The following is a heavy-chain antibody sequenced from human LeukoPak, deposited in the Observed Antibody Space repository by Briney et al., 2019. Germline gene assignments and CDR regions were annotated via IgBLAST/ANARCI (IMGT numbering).Heavy chain of an antibody. CDR3: ARGEYGSGSYHIDY. V-gene: IGHV3-21*01. D-gene: IGHD3-10*01. CDR2: ISSSSSYI. Sequence: GGSLRLSRAASGFTFSSYSMNWVRQAPGKGLEWVSFISSSSSYIYYADSVKGRFTISRDNAKNSLYLQMNSLRAEDTAVYYCARGEYGSGSYHIDYWGQGTLVTVSS. CDR1: GFTFSSYS. J-gene: IGHJ4*02.